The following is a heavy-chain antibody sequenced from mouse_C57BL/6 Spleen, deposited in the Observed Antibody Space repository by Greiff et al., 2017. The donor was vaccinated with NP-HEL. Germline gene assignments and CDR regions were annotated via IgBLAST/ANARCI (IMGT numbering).Heavy chain of an antibody. CDR2: IWTGGGT. D-gene: IGHD2-3*01. J-gene: IGHJ4*01. CDR1: GFSLTSYA. Sequence: VQLQQSGPGLVAPSQSLSITCTVSGFSLTSYAISWVRQPPGKGLEWLGVIWTGGGTNYNSALKSRLSISKDNSKSQVFLKMNSLQTDDTARYYCARNPDGYHYAMDYWGQGTSVTVSS. CDR3: ARNPDGYHYAMDY. V-gene: IGHV2-9-1*01.